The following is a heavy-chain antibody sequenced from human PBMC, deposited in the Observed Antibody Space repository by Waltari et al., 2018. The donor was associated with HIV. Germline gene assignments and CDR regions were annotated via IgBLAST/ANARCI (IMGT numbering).Heavy chain of an antibody. CDR2: INIDGSDT. Sequence: VQLVESGGKLVQPGGSLSLSCAASGLNFRRYWMHWIRHVPGKGLVWVSNINIDGSDTSYLESVKGRFTISRDNANNTLYLQMNNLRVEDTAMYFCTRDLSTYGHEFDYWGQGTLVTGAS. J-gene: IGHJ4*02. CDR3: TRDLSTYGHEFDY. D-gene: IGHD2-2*01. V-gene: IGHV3-74*01. CDR1: GLNFRRYW.